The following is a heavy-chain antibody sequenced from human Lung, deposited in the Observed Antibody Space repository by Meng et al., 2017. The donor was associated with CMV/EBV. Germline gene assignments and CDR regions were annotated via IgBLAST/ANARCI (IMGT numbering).Heavy chain of an antibody. CDR3: AGHETSGYTSTFDY. Sequence: QEQLVQSGAEVKKPGASVKVSCKTSGSTFFGYYLHWVRQAPGQGLEWMGWINPSSGATKYAPNFQGRISMTRDTSISTAYMELSSLRSDDTAVYSCAGHETSGYTSTFDYWGQGTLVTVSA. D-gene: IGHD3-22*01. J-gene: IGHJ4*02. CDR1: GSTFFGYY. CDR2: INPSSGAT. V-gene: IGHV1-2*02.